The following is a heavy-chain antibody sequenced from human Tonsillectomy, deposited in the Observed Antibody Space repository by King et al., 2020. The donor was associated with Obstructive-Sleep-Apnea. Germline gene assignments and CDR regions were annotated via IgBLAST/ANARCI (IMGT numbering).Heavy chain of an antibody. V-gene: IGHV3-30*18. CDR2: ISYDGSNK. Sequence: VQLVESGGGVVQPGRSLRLSCAASGFTFSTYGMHWVRQAPGKGLEWVAVISYDGSNKYYADSVKGRFSISRDNSKNTLYLQMNSLRAEDTAVYYCAKSRDGYNYGTLDYWGHETLVTVFS. D-gene: IGHD5-24*01. CDR3: AKSRDGYNYGTLDY. J-gene: IGHJ4*01. CDR1: GFTFSTYG.